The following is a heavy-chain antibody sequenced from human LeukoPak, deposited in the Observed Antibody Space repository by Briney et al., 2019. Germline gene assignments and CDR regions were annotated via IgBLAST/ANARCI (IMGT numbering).Heavy chain of an antibody. V-gene: IGHV1-69*04. CDR2: IIPILGIA. J-gene: IGHJ4*02. D-gene: IGHD3-22*01. CDR3: AVDSSGYYYEVGYFDY. CDR1: GGTFSSYA. Sequence: GASVKVSCKASGGTFSSYAISWVRQAPGQGLEWMGRIIPILGIANYAQKFQGRVTITADKSTSTAYMELSSLRSKDTAVYYCAVDSSGYYYEVGYFDYWGQGTLVTVSS.